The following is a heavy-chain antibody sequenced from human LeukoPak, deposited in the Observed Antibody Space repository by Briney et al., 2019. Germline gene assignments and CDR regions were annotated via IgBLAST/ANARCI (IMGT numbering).Heavy chain of an antibody. CDR1: GGSISSYY. D-gene: IGHD6-19*01. Sequence: SETLSLTCTVSGGSISSYYWSWVRQPPGKGLEWIGYIYYSGSTNYNPSLKSRVTISVDTSKNQFSLKLSSVTAADTAVYYCARDSSGWYHWFDPWGQGTLVTVSS. V-gene: IGHV4-59*01. J-gene: IGHJ5*02. CDR3: ARDSSGWYHWFDP. CDR2: IYYSGST.